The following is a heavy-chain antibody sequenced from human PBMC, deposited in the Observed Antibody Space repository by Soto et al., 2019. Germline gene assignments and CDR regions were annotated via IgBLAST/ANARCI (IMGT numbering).Heavy chain of an antibody. CDR2: IIPIFGTA. V-gene: IGHV1-69*13. D-gene: IGHD3-9*01. Sequence: VASVKVSCKASGGTFSSYAISWVRQAPGQGLEWMGGIIPIFGTANYAQKFQGRVTITADESTSTAYMELSSLRSEDTAVYYCARTYYDILTGHNISYYYYYGMDVWGQGTTVTVSS. J-gene: IGHJ6*02. CDR3: ARTYYDILTGHNISYYYYYGMDV. CDR1: GGTFSSYA.